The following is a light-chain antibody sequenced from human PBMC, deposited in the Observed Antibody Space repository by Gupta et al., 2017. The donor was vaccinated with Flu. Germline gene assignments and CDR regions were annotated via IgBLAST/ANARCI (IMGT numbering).Light chain of an antibody. J-gene: IGLJ1*01. CDR1: NIGIKG. Sequence: PGQTARLSCVGNNIGIKGVHWYQQHPFQAPVLVVYDAGDRPSGIPVRFPGSNSGNTATLTISRVEAWDEADYFCQVWYSSIAYAFGTGTTVTVL. CDR2: DAG. CDR3: QVWYSSIAYA. V-gene: IGLV3-21*02.